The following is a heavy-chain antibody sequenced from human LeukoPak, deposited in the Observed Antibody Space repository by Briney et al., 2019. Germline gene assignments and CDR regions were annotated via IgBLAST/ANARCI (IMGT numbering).Heavy chain of an antibody. V-gene: IGHV1-69*02. CDR2: IIPILGIA. Sequence: SVKVSCKASGGTFSSYTISWVRQAPGQGLEWMGRIIPILGIANYAQKFQGRVTITADKSTSTAYMELSSLRSEDTAVYYCVSCSSPSCYGDYWGQGTLVTVSS. CDR3: VSCSSPSCYGDY. CDR1: GGTFSSYT. J-gene: IGHJ4*02. D-gene: IGHD2-2*01.